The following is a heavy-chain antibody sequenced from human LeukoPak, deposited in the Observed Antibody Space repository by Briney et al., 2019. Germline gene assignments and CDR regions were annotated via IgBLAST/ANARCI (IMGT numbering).Heavy chain of an antibody. CDR2: ISSSSSYI. D-gene: IGHD3-10*01. J-gene: IGHJ4*02. CDR1: GFTFSSYS. V-gene: IGHV3-21*01. Sequence: GGSLRLSCAASGFTFSSYSMNWVRQAPGKGLEWVSSISSSSSYIYYADSVKGRFTISRDNAKNSLYLQMNSLRAEDTAVYYCAKMALGELRDYWGQGTLVTVSS. CDR3: AKMALGELRDY.